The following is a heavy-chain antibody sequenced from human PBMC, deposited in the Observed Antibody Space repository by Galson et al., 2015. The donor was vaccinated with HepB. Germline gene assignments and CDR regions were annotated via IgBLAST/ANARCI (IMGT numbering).Heavy chain of an antibody. J-gene: IGHJ6*02. D-gene: IGHD2-2*01. V-gene: IGHV3-7*03. CDR1: GFPFSSSW. CDR2: IKQDGSEK. Sequence: SLRLSCAASGFPFSSSWMSWVRQAPGKGLEWVANIKQDGSEKYYVDSVTGRFTISRDTAKNSLYLHINSLRAEDTGVYYCARSPEIVVVPAAMPYYYYGMDVWGQGTTVTVSS. CDR3: ARSPEIVVVPAAMPYYYYGMDV.